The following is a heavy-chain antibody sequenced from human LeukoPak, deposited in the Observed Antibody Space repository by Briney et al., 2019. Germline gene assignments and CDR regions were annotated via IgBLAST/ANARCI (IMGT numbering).Heavy chain of an antibody. CDR2: IYSGGST. Sequence: PGGSLRLSCAASGFTVSSSYMSWVRQAPGKGLEGVSVIYSGGSTYYADSVKGRFTISRDNSKNTLYLQMNSLRAEDTAVYYCATEGQYYDSSGYPTWTFDSWGQGTLVTVSS. CDR1: GFTVSSSY. J-gene: IGHJ4*02. V-gene: IGHV3-66*02. D-gene: IGHD3-22*01. CDR3: ATEGQYYDSSGYPTWTFDS.